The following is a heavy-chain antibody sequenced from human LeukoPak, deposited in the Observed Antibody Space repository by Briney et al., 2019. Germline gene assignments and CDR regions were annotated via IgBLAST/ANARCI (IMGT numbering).Heavy chain of an antibody. J-gene: IGHJ6*04. V-gene: IGHV4-30-4*01. D-gene: IGHD3-3*01. Sequence: PSETLSLTCTVSGGSISSGDYFCSWIRQPPGRGLEWIGYISYSGSTYYNPSLKSRVTMSVDTSKNQFSLKLSSVTAADTAVYYCASSYYDFWSGYYSLDVWGKGTTVTVSS. CDR3: ASSYYDFWSGYYSLDV. CDR1: GGSISSGDYF. CDR2: ISYSGST.